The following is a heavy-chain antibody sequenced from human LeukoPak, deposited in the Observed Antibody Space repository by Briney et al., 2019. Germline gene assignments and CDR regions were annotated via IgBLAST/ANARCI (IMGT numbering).Heavy chain of an antibody. CDR2: IYHSGST. CDR3: ASGYDLDY. V-gene: IGHV4-38-2*01. D-gene: IGHD5-12*01. CDR1: GYSISSGYY. Sequence: PSETLSLTCAASGYSISSGYYWGWIRQPPGKGLEWIGSIYHSGSTYYNPSLKSRVTISVDTSKNQFSLKLSSVTAADTAVYYCASGYDLDYWGQGTLATVSS. J-gene: IGHJ4*02.